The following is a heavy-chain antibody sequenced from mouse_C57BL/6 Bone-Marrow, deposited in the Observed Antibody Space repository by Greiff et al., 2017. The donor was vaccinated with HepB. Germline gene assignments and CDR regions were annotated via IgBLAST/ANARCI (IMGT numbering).Heavy chain of an antibody. CDR2: ILPGSGST. V-gene: IGHV1-9*01. CDR3: ARNDYYGSSCWYFDV. J-gene: IGHJ1*03. Sequence: VQLQQSGAELMKPGASVKLSCKATGYTFTGYWIEWVKQRPGHGLEWIGEILPGSGSTNYNAKFKGKATFTADTSSNTAYMQLSSLTTEDSAIYYCARNDYYGSSCWYFDVWGTGTTVTVSS. D-gene: IGHD1-1*01. CDR1: GYTFTGYW.